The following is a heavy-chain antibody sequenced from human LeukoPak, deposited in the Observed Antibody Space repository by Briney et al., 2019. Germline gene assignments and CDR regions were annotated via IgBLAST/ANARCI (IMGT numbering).Heavy chain of an antibody. J-gene: IGHJ4*02. V-gene: IGHV1-69*13. CDR2: IIPIFGTA. Sequence: SAKVSCKASGGTFSSYAISWVRQAPGQGLEWMGGIIPIFGTANYAQKFQGRVTITADESTRTAYMELRTLRSEDTAIYYCARGSGETGGYYYVFWGRGTPVTVSS. CDR1: GGTFSSYA. D-gene: IGHD3-22*01. CDR3: ARGSGETGGYYYVF.